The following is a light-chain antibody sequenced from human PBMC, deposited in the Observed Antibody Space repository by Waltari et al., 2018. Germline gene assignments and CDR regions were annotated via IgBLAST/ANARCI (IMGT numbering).Light chain of an antibody. CDR2: KAS. J-gene: IGKJ1*01. CDR3: QQYNSYPWT. Sequence: DIQMTQSPSTLSASVGDRVTITCRASQSISSWLAWYRQKPGKAPKLLIYKASSLESGVPSRLSGSGSGTEFTLTISSLQPDDFATYYCQQYNSYPWTFGQGTKVEIK. CDR1: QSISSW. V-gene: IGKV1-5*03.